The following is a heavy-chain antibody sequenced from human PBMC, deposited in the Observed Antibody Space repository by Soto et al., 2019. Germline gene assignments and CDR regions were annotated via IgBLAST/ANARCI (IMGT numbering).Heavy chain of an antibody. Sequence: SETLSLTCAVYCGSFSGYYWSWIRQPPGKGLEWIGEINHSGSTNYNPSLKSRVTISVDTSKNQFSLKLSSVTAADTAVYYCARDRGVLLWFGDLGWFDPWGQGTLVTVSS. CDR1: CGSFSGYY. V-gene: IGHV4-34*01. CDR3: ARDRGVLLWFGDLGWFDP. CDR2: INHSGST. J-gene: IGHJ5*02. D-gene: IGHD3-10*01.